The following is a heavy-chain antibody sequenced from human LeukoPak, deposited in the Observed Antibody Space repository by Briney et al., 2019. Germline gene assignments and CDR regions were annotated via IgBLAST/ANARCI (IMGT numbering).Heavy chain of an antibody. CDR1: GFTFSDYA. CDR2: ISKDGSDK. V-gene: IGHV3-30-3*01. Sequence: GRSLRLSCAASGFTFSDYAMHWIRQAPGKGLEWVAVISKDGSDKYYPGSVRGRFTISRDNSKNTIYLQMDSLRAEDTAIYYCARDYWWNYDYWGQGTLVTVSS. J-gene: IGHJ4*02. D-gene: IGHD1-7*01. CDR3: ARDYWWNYDY.